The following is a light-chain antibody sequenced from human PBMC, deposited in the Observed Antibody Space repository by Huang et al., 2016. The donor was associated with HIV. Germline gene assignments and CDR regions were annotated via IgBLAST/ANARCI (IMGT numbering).Light chain of an antibody. CDR1: QSVSSSY. Sequence: DIVFTQSPGTLSLSPGERATLSCRASQSVSSSYLGWYQQKPGQDPRLLIYGASSRASCIPDRFSGSGSGTDFTLTISRLEPEDFAVYYCQHYGSSPFTFGPGTKVDIK. CDR3: QHYGSSPFT. CDR2: GAS. J-gene: IGKJ3*01. V-gene: IGKV3-20*01.